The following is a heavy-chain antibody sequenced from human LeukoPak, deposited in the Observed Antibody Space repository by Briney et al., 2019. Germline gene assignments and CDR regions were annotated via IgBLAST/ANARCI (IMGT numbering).Heavy chain of an antibody. CDR3: AREAGPPPSGGLDV. V-gene: IGHV1-2*06. J-gene: IGHJ6*02. CDR1: GYSFTYYY. CDR2: INPRVPGA. Sequence: GASVKVSCKASGYSFTYYYFHWVRQAPGQGLEWMCRINPRVPGANYAQTFQGRVTMTRDTSISTAYMELTNLKFDDTAVYYCAREAGPPPSGGLDVWGQGTTVIVSS. D-gene: IGHD6-19*01.